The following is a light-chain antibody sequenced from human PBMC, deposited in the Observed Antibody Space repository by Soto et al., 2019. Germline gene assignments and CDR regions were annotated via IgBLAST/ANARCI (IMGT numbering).Light chain of an antibody. CDR1: QSVSSN. CDR3: QQYNNWPPAIT. J-gene: IGKJ5*01. Sequence: EIVTTQSPATLSVCPGERATLSCRASQSVSSNFAWYQQKPGPAPRLLIYGASTRATGIPARFSGSGSGTEFTLTISSLQSEDFAVYYCQQYNNWPPAITFGQGTRLEIK. CDR2: GAS. V-gene: IGKV3-15*01.